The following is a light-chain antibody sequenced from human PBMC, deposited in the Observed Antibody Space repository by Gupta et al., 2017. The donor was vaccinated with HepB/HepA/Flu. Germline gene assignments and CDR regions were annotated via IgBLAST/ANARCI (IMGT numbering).Light chain of an antibody. Sequence: IVLTHSPGTLSLSPGERATLSCRAIQSVSSSYLDWYQHKPGQAPRLLIYGASSRDKGIPDRFSGSGAGTEFTLTISRREPEDFEVYYVQHDGSSSTFGQGTRLEIK. CDR3: QHDGSSST. V-gene: IGKV3-20*01. CDR1: QSVSSSY. J-gene: IGKJ5*01. CDR2: GAS.